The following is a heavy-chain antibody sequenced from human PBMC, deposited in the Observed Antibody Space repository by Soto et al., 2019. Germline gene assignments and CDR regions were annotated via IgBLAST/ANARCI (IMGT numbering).Heavy chain of an antibody. CDR3: AKAVNCYGSRSYYGIGAFGI. J-gene: IGHJ3*02. CDR1: GGAISSDSYL. CDR2: IAYSGRT. Sequence: TLCLTCTVSGGAISSDSYLWSCIRRHPEKGLEWIGYIAYSGRTYYNPSLKRRVTISVDTSKNRFSLQLSSTTAADTAVYFCAKAVNCYGSRSYYGIGAFGIWGPGTMVT. V-gene: IGHV4-31*03. D-gene: IGHD3-10*01.